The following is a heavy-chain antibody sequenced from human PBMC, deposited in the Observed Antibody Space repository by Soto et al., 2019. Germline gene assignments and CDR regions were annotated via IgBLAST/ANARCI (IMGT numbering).Heavy chain of an antibody. Sequence: ASVKVSCKASGYTFTSYDINWVRQATGQGLEWMGWMNPNSGNTGYAQKIQGRVTMTRNTSISTAYMELSSLRSEDTAVYYCARVGIVRAQRYDFWSGYSHWSNYYYYGMDVWGQGTTVTVSS. J-gene: IGHJ6*02. CDR3: ARVGIVRAQRYDFWSGYSHWSNYYYYGMDV. D-gene: IGHD3-3*01. CDR1: GYTFTSYD. CDR2: MNPNSGNT. V-gene: IGHV1-8*01.